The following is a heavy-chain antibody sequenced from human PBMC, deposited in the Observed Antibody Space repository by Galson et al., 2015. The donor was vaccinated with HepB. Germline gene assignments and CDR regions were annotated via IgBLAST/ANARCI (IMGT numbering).Heavy chain of an antibody. D-gene: IGHD6-19*01. CDR1: GFTVSSNY. Sequence: SLRLSCAASGFTVSSNYMSWVRQAPGKGLEWVSVIYSGGSTYYADSVKGRFTISRDNSKNTLYLQMNSLRAEDTAAYYCAREVGYSSGWYTGYYFDYWGQGTLVTVSS. V-gene: IGHV3-66*01. CDR3: AREVGYSSGWYTGYYFDY. CDR2: IYSGGST. J-gene: IGHJ4*02.